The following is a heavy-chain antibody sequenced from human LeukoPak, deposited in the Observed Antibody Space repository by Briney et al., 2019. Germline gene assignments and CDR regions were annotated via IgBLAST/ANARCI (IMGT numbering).Heavy chain of an antibody. CDR2: ISAYNGNT. CDR1: GYTFTSYG. Sequence: ASVKVSCKASGYTFTSYGISWVRQAPGQGLEWMGWISAYNGNTNYAQKLQGRVTMTRDTSTSTVYMELSSLRSEDTAVYYCARDRAVAGTFGDYWGQGTLVTVSS. D-gene: IGHD6-19*01. J-gene: IGHJ4*02. V-gene: IGHV1-18*01. CDR3: ARDRAVAGTFGDY.